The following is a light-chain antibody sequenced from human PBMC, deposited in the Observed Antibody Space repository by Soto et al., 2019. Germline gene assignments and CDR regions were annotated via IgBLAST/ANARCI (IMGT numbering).Light chain of an antibody. CDR3: QQRSNWQIT. J-gene: IGKJ5*01. CDR1: QSVSSY. CDR2: DAS. V-gene: IGKV3-11*01. Sequence: EIVLTQSPATLSLSPGESATLSCRASQSVSSYLAWYQQKPGQDHRLIIYDASNRATGIPARFSGSGSGTDFTLTIRTLETEELAVYYCQQRSNWQITLGQGTRREIK.